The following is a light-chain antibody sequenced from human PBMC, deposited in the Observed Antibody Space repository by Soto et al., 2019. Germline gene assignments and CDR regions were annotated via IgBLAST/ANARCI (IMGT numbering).Light chain of an antibody. Sequence: IVMTQSPDSLAVSLGERATINCKSSQSVLYSSNNKNYLAWYQQKPGQPPKLLIYWASTRESGVPDRFSGSGSGTDFTHTISSLQAEDVAVYYCQQYYSTPTWTFGQGTKVEIK. J-gene: IGKJ1*01. CDR3: QQYYSTPTWT. CDR2: WAS. CDR1: QSVLYSSNNKNY. V-gene: IGKV4-1*01.